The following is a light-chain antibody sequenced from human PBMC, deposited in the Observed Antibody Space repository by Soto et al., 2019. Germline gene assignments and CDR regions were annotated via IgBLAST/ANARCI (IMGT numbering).Light chain of an antibody. V-gene: IGKV3-15*01. CDR2: GAS. CDR3: QQYKDWPPYT. CDR1: QRISSN. J-gene: IGKJ2*01. Sequence: EILMTQSQATLSFSPGERATLSCRASQRISSNVAWYQQKPGQAPRLLIYGASTRATGVPARFSGGGSGTEFTLTISSLQSEVFAVYFCQQYKDWPPYTFGQGTKLEIK.